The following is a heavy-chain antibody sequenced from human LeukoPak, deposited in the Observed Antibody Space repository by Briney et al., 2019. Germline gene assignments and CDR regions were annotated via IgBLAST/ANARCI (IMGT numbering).Heavy chain of an antibody. V-gene: IGHV3-53*01. CDR1: GFTVSSNY. D-gene: IGHD2-15*01. J-gene: IGHJ3*02. CDR3: ARSIVVVVAATLGAGAFDI. CDR2: IYSGGST. Sequence: GGSLRLSCAASGFTVSSNYMSWVRQAPGKGLEWVSVIYSGGSTYYADSVKGRFTISRDNSKNTLYLQMNSLRAEDTAVYYCARSIVVVVAATLGAGAFDIWGQGTMVTVSS.